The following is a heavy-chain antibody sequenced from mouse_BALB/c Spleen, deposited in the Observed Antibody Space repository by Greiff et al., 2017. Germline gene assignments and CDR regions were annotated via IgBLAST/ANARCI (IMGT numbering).Heavy chain of an antibody. CDR2: IRSKSNNYAT. CDR1: GFTFNTYA. D-gene: IGHD4-1*01. J-gene: IGHJ4*01. V-gene: IGHV10-1*02. CDR3: VRHPLGYAMDY. Sequence: VMLVESGGGLVQPKGSLKLSCAASGFTFNTYAMNWVRQAPGKGLEWVARIRSKSNNYATYYADSVKDRFTISRDDSQSMLYLQMNNLKTEDTAMYYCVRHPLGYAMDYWGQGTSVTVSS.